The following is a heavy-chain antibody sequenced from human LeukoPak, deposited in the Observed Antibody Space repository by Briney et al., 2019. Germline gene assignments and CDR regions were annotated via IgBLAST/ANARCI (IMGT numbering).Heavy chain of an antibody. J-gene: IGHJ6*02. CDR2: INQEGSEK. Sequence: PGGSLRLSCAASGLTLSGHWMSWVRQAPGKGLEGVANINQEGSEKYYVESVKGRFTISRDNAKNSLYLQMNSLRAEDTAVYFCVRDRHDPWYSSSWNYGMDVWGQGTTVTVSS. D-gene: IGHD6-13*01. V-gene: IGHV3-7*01. CDR1: GLTLSGHW. CDR3: VRDRHDPWYSSSWNYGMDV.